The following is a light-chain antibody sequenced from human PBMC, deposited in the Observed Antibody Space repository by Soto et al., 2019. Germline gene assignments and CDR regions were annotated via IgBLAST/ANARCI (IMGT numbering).Light chain of an antibody. J-gene: IGKJ4*01. CDR1: QSVSNNY. CDR3: QQYASSPVT. CDR2: GAS. Sequence: EIVMTQSPGTLSLSPGERATLSCRASQSVSNNYLAWHQQRPGQAPRLLIFGASNRATGVPDRFTGSASGTDFTLTISRLQPEDFALYFCQQYASSPVTFGGGTKVDI. V-gene: IGKV3-20*01.